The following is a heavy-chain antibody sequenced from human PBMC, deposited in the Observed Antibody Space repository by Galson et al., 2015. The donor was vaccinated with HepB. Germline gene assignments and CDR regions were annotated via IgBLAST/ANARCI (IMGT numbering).Heavy chain of an antibody. CDR1: GFTFSSYG. J-gene: IGHJ5*02. Sequence: SLRLSCAASGFTFSSYGMNWVRQAPGKGLEWVSYISSSSSTMYYADSVKGRFTTSRDNAKNSLYLQMNSLRDEDTAVYYCAREWVVGAYNWFDPWGQGTLVTVSS. V-gene: IGHV3-48*02. CDR2: ISSSSSTM. D-gene: IGHD1-26*01. CDR3: AREWVVGAYNWFDP.